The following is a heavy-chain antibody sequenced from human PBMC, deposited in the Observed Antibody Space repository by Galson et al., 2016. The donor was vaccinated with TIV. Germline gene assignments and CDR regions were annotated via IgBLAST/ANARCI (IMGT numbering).Heavy chain of an antibody. CDR3: AIPWGEVFGLGSLDI. CDR2: INPSGGST. D-gene: IGHD3-16*01. Sequence: SVKVSCKASGYTFTSYYMHWVRQAPGRGLEWMGIINPSGGSTTYAQKFQGRVTMTRDTSTATVYMELSSLRNEDTAVYYCAIPWGEVFGLGSLDIWGQGTMVTVAS. V-gene: IGHV1-46*03. CDR1: GYTFTSYY. J-gene: IGHJ3*02.